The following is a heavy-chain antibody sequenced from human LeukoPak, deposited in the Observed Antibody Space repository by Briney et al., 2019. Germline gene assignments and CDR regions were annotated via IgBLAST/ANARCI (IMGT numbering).Heavy chain of an antibody. V-gene: IGHV4-31*03. CDR1: GGSISSGGYY. CDR3: ARDRLELEAFDI. CDR2: IYYSGST. J-gene: IGHJ3*02. D-gene: IGHD1-26*01. Sequence: SQTLSLTCTVSGGSISSGGYYWSWIRQHPGKGLEWIGYIYYSGSTYYNPSLKSRVTISVDTSKNQFSLKLSSVTAADTAVYYCARDRLELEAFDIWGQGTMVTVSS.